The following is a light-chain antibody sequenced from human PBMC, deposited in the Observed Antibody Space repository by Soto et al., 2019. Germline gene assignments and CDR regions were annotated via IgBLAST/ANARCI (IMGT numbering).Light chain of an antibody. CDR1: QSISSW. V-gene: IGKV1-12*01. CDR3: QQANSFPFT. Sequence: DIQMTQSPSTLSASVGDRVTITFLSSQSISSWLAWYQQKPGKAPKLLIYAASSLQSGVPSRFSGSGSGTDFTLTISSLQPEDFATYYCQQANSFPFTFGQGTRLEIK. J-gene: IGKJ5*01. CDR2: AAS.